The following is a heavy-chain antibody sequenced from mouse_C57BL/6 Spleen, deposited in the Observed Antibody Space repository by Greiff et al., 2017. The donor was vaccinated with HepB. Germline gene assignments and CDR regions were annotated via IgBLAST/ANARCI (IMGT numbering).Heavy chain of an antibody. J-gene: IGHJ2*01. V-gene: IGHV1-50*01. CDR3: ARGVYDGNYFDY. CDR1: GYTFTSYW. D-gene: IGHD2-12*01. Sequence: QVQLQQSGAELVKPGASVKLSCKASGYTFTSYWMQWVKQRPGQGLEWIGEIDPSDSYTNYNQKFKGKATLTVDTSSSTAYMQLSSLTSEDSAVYYCARGVYDGNYFDYWGQGTTLTVSS. CDR2: IDPSDSYT.